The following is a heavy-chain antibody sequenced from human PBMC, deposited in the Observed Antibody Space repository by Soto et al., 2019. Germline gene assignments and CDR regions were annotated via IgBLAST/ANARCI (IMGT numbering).Heavy chain of an antibody. CDR1: GGSFSGYY. D-gene: IGHD6-13*01. J-gene: IGHJ4*02. CDR2: INHSGST. CDR3: AREKRNSWYFDY. Sequence: SETLSLTCAVYGGSFSGYYWSWIRQPPGKGLEWIGEINHSGSTNYNPSLKSRVTISVDTSKNQFSLKLSSVTAADTAVYYCAREKRNSWYFDYWGQGTLVTVSS. V-gene: IGHV4-34*01.